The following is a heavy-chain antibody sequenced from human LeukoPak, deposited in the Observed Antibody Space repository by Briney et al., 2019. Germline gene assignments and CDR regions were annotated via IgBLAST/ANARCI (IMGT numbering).Heavy chain of an antibody. V-gene: IGHV4-34*01. CDR3: ARLRTAVSAFDI. CDR1: GGSLSGYY. J-gene: IGHJ3*02. Sequence: SETLSLTCAVYGGSLSGYYWRWIRQPTGKGGEWIGEINHIRSTHYNPSLKSRVTISVDTSKNQFSLKLSSVTAADTAVYYCARLRTAVSAFDIWGQGTMVTVSS. D-gene: IGHD5-18*01. CDR2: INHIRST.